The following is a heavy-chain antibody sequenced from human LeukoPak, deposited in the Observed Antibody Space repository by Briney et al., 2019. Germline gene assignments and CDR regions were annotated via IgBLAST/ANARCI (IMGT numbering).Heavy chain of an antibody. D-gene: IGHD2-2*01. CDR2: ISGSGGST. Sequence: GGSLRLSCAASGFTFSSYAMSWVRQAPGKGLEWVSAISGSGGSTYYADSVKGRFTISRDNSKNTLYLQMNSLRAEDTAVYYWGNRVVPGCMSPPYFGYRGQGTLGTVS. CDR1: GFTFSSYA. CDR3: GNRVVPGCMSPPYFGY. V-gene: IGHV3-23*01. J-gene: IGHJ4*01.